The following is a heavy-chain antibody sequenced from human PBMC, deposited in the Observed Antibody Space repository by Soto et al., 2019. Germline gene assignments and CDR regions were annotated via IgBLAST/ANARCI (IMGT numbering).Heavy chain of an antibody. J-gene: IGHJ6*02. CDR2: IRSKANSYAT. Sequence: LRLSCAASGFTFSGSAMHWVRQASGKGLEWVGRIRSKANSYATAYAASVKGRFTISRDDSKNTAYLQMNSLKTEDTAVYYCTRLSYDSSGYYRYYYGMDVWGQGTTVTVSS. CDR1: GFTFSGSA. V-gene: IGHV3-73*01. CDR3: TRLSYDSSGYYRYYYGMDV. D-gene: IGHD3-22*01.